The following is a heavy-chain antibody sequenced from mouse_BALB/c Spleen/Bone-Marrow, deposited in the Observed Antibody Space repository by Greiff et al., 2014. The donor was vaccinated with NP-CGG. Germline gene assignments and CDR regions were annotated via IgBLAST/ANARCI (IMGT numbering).Heavy chain of an antibody. D-gene: IGHD4-1*01. CDR3: ATLTGTFGY. Sequence: VQLKESGAGLVRPGASVKLSCTASGFNIKDTYMHWVKQRPVQGLEWIGRIDPANDYTKYDPKFQGTATITADTSSNTAYLQLSSLTSEDTAVYYCATLTGTFGYWGQGTTLAVSS. CDR2: IDPANDYT. J-gene: IGHJ2*01. CDR1: GFNIKDTY. V-gene: IGHV14-3*02.